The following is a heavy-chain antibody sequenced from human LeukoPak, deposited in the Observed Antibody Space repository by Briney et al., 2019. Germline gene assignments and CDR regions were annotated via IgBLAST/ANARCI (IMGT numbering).Heavy chain of an antibody. CDR1: GGSFSGYY. CDR2: INHSEST. V-gene: IGHV4-34*01. J-gene: IGHJ4*02. D-gene: IGHD3-9*01. Sequence: SETLSLTCAVYGGSFSGYYWSWIRQPPGKGLEWIGEINHSESTNYNPSLKSRVTISVDTSKNQFSLKLSSVTAADTAVYYCARVRVRYFDWLLRYFDYWGQGTLVTVSS. CDR3: ARVRVRYFDWLLRYFDY.